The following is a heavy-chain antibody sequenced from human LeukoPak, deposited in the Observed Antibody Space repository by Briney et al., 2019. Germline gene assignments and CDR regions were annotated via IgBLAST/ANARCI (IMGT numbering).Heavy chain of an antibody. CDR1: GYTFTSYG. CDR2: INPNSGVT. V-gene: IGHV1-2*02. D-gene: IGHD1-26*01. CDR3: ARDLSGSYYY. Sequence: ASVKVSCKASGYTFTSYGISWVRQAPGQGLEWVGWINPNSGVTNYAQKFQGRVTMTRDTSMSTAYMELSRLRSDDTAVYYCARDLSGSYYYWGQGTLVTVSS. J-gene: IGHJ4*02.